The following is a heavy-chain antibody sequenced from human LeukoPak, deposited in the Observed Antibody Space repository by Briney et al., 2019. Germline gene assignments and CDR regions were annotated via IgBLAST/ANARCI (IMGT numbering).Heavy chain of an antibody. CDR3: ARVFGGPVSRRFDP. Sequence: ASVKVSCKASGYSFTNYGITWVRQAPGQGLEWMGWISAYNGKTKYAQKFQGRVTMTTDTSTTTAYMELRSLRSDDTALYYCARVFGGPVSRRFDPWGQGTLVTVSS. CDR1: GYSFTNYG. J-gene: IGHJ5*02. CDR2: ISAYNGKT. D-gene: IGHD4-23*01. V-gene: IGHV1-18*01.